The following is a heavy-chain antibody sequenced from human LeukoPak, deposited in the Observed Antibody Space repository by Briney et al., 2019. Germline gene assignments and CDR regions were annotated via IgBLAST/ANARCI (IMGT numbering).Heavy chain of an antibody. D-gene: IGHD2-21*01. CDR3: ARPVGIGVLNYYYYYYMDV. J-gene: IGHJ6*03. CDR1: GFTFSSYA. V-gene: IGHV3-30*04. CDR2: ISYDGNNK. Sequence: GGSLRLSCAASGFTFSSYAMHWVRQAPGKGLEWVALISYDGNNKYYSDSVKGRFTISRDNSKSTLYLQMNSLRAQDTAVYYCARPVGIGVLNYYYYYYMDVWGKGPTVTVSS.